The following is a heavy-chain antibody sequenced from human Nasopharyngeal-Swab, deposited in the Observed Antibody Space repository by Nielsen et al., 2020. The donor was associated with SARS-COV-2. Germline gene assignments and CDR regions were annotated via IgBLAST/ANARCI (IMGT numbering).Heavy chain of an antibody. Sequence: SVKVSCKVSGYTLTELSMHWVRQAPGQGLEWMGGIIPIFGTANYAQKFQGRVTITADESTSTAYMELSSLRSEDTAVYYCARDSRDGYNFALEYYFDYWGQGTLVTVSS. CDR1: GYTLTELS. CDR2: IIPIFGTA. D-gene: IGHD5-24*01. J-gene: IGHJ4*02. CDR3: ARDSRDGYNFALEYYFDY. V-gene: IGHV1-69*13.